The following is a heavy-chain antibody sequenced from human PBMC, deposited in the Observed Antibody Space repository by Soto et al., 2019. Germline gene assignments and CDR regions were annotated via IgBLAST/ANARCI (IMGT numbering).Heavy chain of an antibody. Sequence: PSETLSLTCAVYGGSFSGYYWSWIRQPPGKGLEWIGEINHSGSTNYNPSLKSRVTISVDTSKSQFSLKLSSVTAADTDVYYCARGCGYYYGSGLAGYYYGMDVWGQGTTVTVSS. J-gene: IGHJ6*02. D-gene: IGHD3-10*01. CDR3: ARGCGYYYGSGLAGYYYGMDV. V-gene: IGHV4-34*01. CDR2: INHSGST. CDR1: GGSFSGYY.